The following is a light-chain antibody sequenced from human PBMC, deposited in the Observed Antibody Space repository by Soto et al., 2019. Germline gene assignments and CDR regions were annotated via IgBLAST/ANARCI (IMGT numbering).Light chain of an antibody. Sequence: EIVMTQSPATLSVSPGERDTLSCRASQSVTSNLAWYQQKPGQAPRLLIYGASTRATAIPGRFSGSGSGTEFTLTISSPQSEDFAIYYCQQYNNWPRTFGQGTKVEIK. CDR2: GAS. CDR3: QQYNNWPRT. CDR1: QSVTSN. V-gene: IGKV3-15*01. J-gene: IGKJ1*01.